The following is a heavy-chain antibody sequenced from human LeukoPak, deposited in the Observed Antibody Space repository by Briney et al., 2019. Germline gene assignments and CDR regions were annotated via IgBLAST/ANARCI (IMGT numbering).Heavy chain of an antibody. V-gene: IGHV4-59*01. Sequence: SETLSLTCTVSGGSISSYYWSWIRQPPGKGLEWIGYIYYSGSTNYNPSLKSRVTISVDTSKNEFSLKLNSVTAADTAVYYCAREGGYSGYFDYWGQGTLVTVSS. D-gene: IGHD5-12*01. J-gene: IGHJ4*02. CDR1: GGSISSYY. CDR2: IYYSGST. CDR3: AREGGYSGYFDY.